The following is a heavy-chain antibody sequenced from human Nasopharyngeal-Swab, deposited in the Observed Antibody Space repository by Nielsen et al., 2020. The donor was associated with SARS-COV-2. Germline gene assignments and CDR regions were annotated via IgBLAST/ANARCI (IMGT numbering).Heavy chain of an antibody. V-gene: IGHV3-15*01. Sequence: GGSLRLSCAASGITFSNAWMSWVRQAPGKGLEWVGRIKSKTDGSTTDYAVPVKGRFTISRDDSKNTMFLQMDSLKTEDTAVYYCTTPGSYPGIDYWGQGTLVTVSS. CDR3: TTPGSYPGIDY. CDR1: GITFSNAW. CDR2: IKSKTDGSTT. J-gene: IGHJ4*02. D-gene: IGHD1-26*01.